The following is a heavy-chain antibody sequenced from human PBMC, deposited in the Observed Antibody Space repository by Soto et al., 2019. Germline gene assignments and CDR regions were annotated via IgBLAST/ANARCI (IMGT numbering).Heavy chain of an antibody. Sequence: GGSLRLSCAASGFTFSSYAMHWVRQAPGKGLEWVAVISYDGSNKYYADSVKGRFTISRDNSKNTLYLQMNSLRAEDTAVYYCARGNDFWSGYLVGDLTYFDYWGQGTLVTVSA. CDR3: ARGNDFWSGYLVGDLTYFDY. D-gene: IGHD3-3*01. J-gene: IGHJ4*02. CDR2: ISYDGSNK. CDR1: GFTFSSYA. V-gene: IGHV3-30-3*01.